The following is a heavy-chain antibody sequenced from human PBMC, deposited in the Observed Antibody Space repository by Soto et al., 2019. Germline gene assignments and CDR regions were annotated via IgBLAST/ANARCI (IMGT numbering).Heavy chain of an antibody. D-gene: IGHD6-6*01. J-gene: IGHJ5*02. Sequence: GASVKVSCKASGGTFSSYAISWVRQAPGQGLEWMGGIIPIFGTAKYSQKFQGRVTITRDTSASTAYMELSSLRSEDTAVYYCARGGKSDSSSSGRNWFDPWGQGTLVTVSS. CDR2: IIPIFGTA. CDR3: ARGGKSDSSSSGRNWFDP. V-gene: IGHV1-69*05. CDR1: GGTFSSYA.